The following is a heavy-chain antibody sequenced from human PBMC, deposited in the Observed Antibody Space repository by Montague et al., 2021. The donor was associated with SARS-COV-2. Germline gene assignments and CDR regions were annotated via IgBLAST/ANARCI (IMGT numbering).Heavy chain of an antibody. CDR1: GFAFSTYA. Sequence: SLRLSCAASGFAFSTYAVSWVRQAPGKGLEWVAVINYSGVDAFYADSXXGRFTISRDNSRNTVYLQMNSLRAADTAVYQCAKHRENSGISYYFDSWGQGTMVTVSS. CDR2: INYSGVDA. J-gene: IGHJ4*02. V-gene: IGHV3-23*01. CDR3: AKHRENSGISYYFDS. D-gene: IGHD1-7*01.